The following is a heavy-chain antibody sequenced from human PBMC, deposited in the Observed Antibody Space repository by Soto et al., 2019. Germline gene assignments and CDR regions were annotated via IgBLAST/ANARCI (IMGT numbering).Heavy chain of an antibody. Sequence: PGGSLRLSCAASGFTFSSYSMNWVRQAPGKGLEWVSYISSSSSTIYYADSVKGRFTNSRDNAKNSLYLQMNSLRAVDTVVYYCARALKYDSSGYYYWGQGTLVTVSS. D-gene: IGHD3-22*01. J-gene: IGHJ4*02. CDR2: ISSSSSTI. CDR3: ARALKYDSSGYYY. CDR1: GFTFSSYS. V-gene: IGHV3-48*01.